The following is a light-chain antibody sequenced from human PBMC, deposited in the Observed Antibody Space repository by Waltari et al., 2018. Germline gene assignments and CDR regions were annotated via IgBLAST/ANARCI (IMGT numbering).Light chain of an antibody. CDR2: RHD. V-gene: IGLV1-47*01. Sequence: QSVLTQPPSASGTPGQRVTISCSGSSSNIGSTFVNWYQQVPGTTPKRLIYRHDQRPSGLPDRFSGYKSGTAASLAISGLRSEDEADYYCAAWDDKLGGRWEFGGGTKLTVL. CDR3: AAWDDKLGGRWE. CDR1: SSNIGSTF. J-gene: IGLJ2*01.